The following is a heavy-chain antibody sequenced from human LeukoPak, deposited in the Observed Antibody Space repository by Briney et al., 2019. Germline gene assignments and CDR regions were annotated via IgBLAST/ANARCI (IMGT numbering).Heavy chain of an antibody. V-gene: IGHV4-39*01. CDR2: IYFSGIT. Sequence: SETLSLTCAVSGDSITNRSHYWAWIRQSPEKGLEWIATIYFSGITYYNHFLKSRVTISVDTSKNQFSLNLKSVTAADTGVYYCARHESVTAFGVATFDYWGQGKLVTVSS. CDR1: GDSITNRSHY. J-gene: IGHJ4*02. D-gene: IGHD3-3*01. CDR3: ARHESVTAFGVATFDY.